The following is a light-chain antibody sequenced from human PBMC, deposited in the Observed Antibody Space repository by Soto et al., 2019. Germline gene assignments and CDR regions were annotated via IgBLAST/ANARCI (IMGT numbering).Light chain of an antibody. V-gene: IGKV3-15*01. Sequence: ITQSPANLAASPGEKIRLPWTASQTVSSNLDWYQQKPGRAPTLLIYATSTRATDVSARFSGSGDGTEFTLTISSLQPEDFAVYYCQQYNNWPKASFGPGTKVDIX. J-gene: IGKJ1*01. CDR2: ATS. CDR3: QQYNNWPKAS. CDR1: QTVSSN.